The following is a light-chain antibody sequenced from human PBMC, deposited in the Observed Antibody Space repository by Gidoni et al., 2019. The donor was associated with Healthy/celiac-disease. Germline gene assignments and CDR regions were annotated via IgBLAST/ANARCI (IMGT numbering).Light chain of an antibody. CDR3: QAWDSSTDV. CDR1: KLGDKY. Sequence: SYELTQPPSVSVSPGQTASITCSGDKLGDKYACWYQQKPGQSPVLVIYQDSKRPSGIPERFSGSSSGNTATLTISGTQAMDEADYYCQAWDSSTDVFGGWTKLTVL. CDR2: QDS. J-gene: IGLJ2*01. V-gene: IGLV3-1*01.